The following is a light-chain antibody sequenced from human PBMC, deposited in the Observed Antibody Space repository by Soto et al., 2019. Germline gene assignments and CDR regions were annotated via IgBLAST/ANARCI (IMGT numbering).Light chain of an antibody. V-gene: IGKV1-5*01. CDR2: DAS. CDR3: QQYSTYPLT. J-gene: IGKJ4*01. Sequence: GDRVTITCRASQSITTFSAWYQQKPGKAPQILIYDASKLEPGVPSRLSGGGSGTEFTLTISSLQPDDFATYYCQQYSTYPLTFGGGTKVDIK. CDR1: QSITTF.